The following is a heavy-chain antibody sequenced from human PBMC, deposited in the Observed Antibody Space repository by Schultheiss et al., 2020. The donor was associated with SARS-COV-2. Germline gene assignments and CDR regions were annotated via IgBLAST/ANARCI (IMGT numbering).Heavy chain of an antibody. CDR2: IYSGGST. Sequence: GGSLRLSCAAFGFTVSSNYMSWVRQAPGKGLEWVSVIYSGGSTYYADSVKGRVTISRDNSKNTLYLQMNSLRAEDAAVYYCARSSVLRFLEGPGFDPWGQGTLVTVSS. J-gene: IGHJ5*02. CDR1: GFTVSSNY. V-gene: IGHV3-53*01. CDR3: ARSSVLRFLEGPGFDP. D-gene: IGHD3-3*01.